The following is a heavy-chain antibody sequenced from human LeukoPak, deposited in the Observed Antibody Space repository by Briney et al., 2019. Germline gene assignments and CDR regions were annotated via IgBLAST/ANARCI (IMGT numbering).Heavy chain of an antibody. Sequence: PGGSLRLSCRGSGFKFGDFSVSWFRQAPGKGLEWVGVIRSKGGGGTIDYAESVKGRFTISRDDSKSIAYLQMNSLKTEDTALYYCTRRKTFDYWAREPWSPSPQ. CDR1: GFKFGDFS. CDR2: IRSKGGGGTI. V-gene: IGHV3-49*03. CDR3: TRRKTFDY. J-gene: IGHJ4*02.